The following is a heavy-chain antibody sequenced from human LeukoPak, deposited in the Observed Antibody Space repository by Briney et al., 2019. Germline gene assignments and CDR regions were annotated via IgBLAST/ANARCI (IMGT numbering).Heavy chain of an antibody. D-gene: IGHD2-8*01. V-gene: IGHV1-46*01. CDR2: INPSGGST. CDR3: AREAVVLVDAVRYYYYGMDV. Sequence: ASVKVSCKASGYNFISYYMHWVRQAPGQGLEWMGIINPSGGSTSYAQKFQDRVTMTRGTSTSTVYMELSSLKSEDTAVYYCAREAVVLVDAVRYYYYGMDVWGQGTTVTVSS. CDR1: GYNFISYY. J-gene: IGHJ6*02.